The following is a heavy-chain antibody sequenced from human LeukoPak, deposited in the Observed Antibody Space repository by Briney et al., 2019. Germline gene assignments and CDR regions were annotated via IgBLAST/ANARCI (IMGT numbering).Heavy chain of an antibody. J-gene: IGHJ4*02. V-gene: IGHV3-21*01. CDR3: ARAIRDGYNFFDY. D-gene: IGHD5-24*01. CDR1: GFTFSSYA. CDR2: ISSSSSYI. Sequence: GSLRLSCAASGFTFSSYAVNWVRQTPGKGLEWVSSISSSSSYIYYADSVKGRFTISRDNAKNSLYLQMNSLRAEDTAVYYCARAIRDGYNFFDYWGQGTLVTVSS.